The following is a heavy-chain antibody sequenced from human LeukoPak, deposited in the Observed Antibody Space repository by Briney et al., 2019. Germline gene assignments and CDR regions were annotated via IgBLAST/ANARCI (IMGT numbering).Heavy chain of an antibody. V-gene: IGHV4-4*02. CDR2: VYQTGGT. Sequence: SETLSLTCAVSGGSISSSNWRSWVRQPPRKGLEWIGEVYQTGGTNYNPSLKSRVTILVDTSKNQFSLKLTSVTAADTAVYYCARVPFDTDSYYYYFGMDVWGQGTTVTVSS. J-gene: IGHJ6*02. D-gene: IGHD2-21*02. CDR1: GGSISSSNW. CDR3: ARVPFDTDSYYYYFGMDV.